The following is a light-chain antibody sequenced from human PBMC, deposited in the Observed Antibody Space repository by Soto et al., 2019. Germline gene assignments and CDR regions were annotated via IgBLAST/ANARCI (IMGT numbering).Light chain of an antibody. CDR2: DAS. V-gene: IGKV3-11*01. CDR1: QSVSTY. J-gene: IGKJ4*01. Sequence: EVVLTQSPATLSLSPGERATLSCRASQSVSTYLAWYQQKPGQAPRLLIYDASNRATGIPARFSGSGSGTDFALTISSLEPEDFAIYYGLQRSNWPPRTFGGGTKVEIK. CDR3: LQRSNWPPRT.